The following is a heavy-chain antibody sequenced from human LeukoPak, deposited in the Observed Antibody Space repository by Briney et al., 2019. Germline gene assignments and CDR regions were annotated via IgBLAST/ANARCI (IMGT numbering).Heavy chain of an antibody. D-gene: IGHD5-18*01. Sequence: ASVKVSCKASGYTFTSYDINWVRRATGQGLEWMGWMNPNSGNTGYAQKFQGRVTMTRNTSISTAYMEVSSLRSEDTAVYYCARAGYSYGYYYYYYMDVWGKGTTVTISS. CDR3: ARAGYSYGYYYYYYMDV. CDR1: GYTFTSYD. J-gene: IGHJ6*03. CDR2: MNPNSGNT. V-gene: IGHV1-8*02.